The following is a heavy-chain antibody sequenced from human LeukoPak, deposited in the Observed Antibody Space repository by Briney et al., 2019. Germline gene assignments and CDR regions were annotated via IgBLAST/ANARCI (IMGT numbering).Heavy chain of an antibody. Sequence: GGSLRLSCAASGFTFSHFWMSWVRQAPGKGLEWVAYIKKTGSETYYVDSVKGRFTITRDNTRNSLFPQMYSLRAEDTAVYFCAREDGYCSGGNCYSYFDSWGQGTLVTVSS. CDR2: IKKTGSET. CDR3: AREDGYCSGGNCYSYFDS. J-gene: IGHJ4*02. V-gene: IGHV3-7*01. D-gene: IGHD2-15*01. CDR1: GFTFSHFW.